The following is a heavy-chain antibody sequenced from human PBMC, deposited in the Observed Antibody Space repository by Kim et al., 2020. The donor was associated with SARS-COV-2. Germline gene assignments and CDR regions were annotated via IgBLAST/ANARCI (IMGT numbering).Heavy chain of an antibody. D-gene: IGHD3-22*01. CDR2: ISAYNGNT. Sequence: ASVKVSCKASGYTFTSYGISWVRQAPGQGLEWMGWISAYNGNTNYAQKLQGRVTMTTDTSTSTAYMEMRSLRSDDTAVYYCARGPVGYYDDSSGTDPLPYGMDVWGQGTTVTVSS. CDR1: GYTFTSYG. J-gene: IGHJ6*02. CDR3: ARGPVGYYDDSSGTDPLPYGMDV. V-gene: IGHV1-18*01.